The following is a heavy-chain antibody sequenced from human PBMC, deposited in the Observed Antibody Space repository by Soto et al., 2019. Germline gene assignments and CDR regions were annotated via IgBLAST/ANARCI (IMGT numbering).Heavy chain of an antibody. V-gene: IGHV3-30*04. CDR3: ARDQPGYSYGYGLGY. CDR1: GFTFSSYA. Sequence: GGSLRLSCADSGFTFSSYAMHWVRQAPGKGLEWVAIISYDGTIKYYADSVKGRFTISRDNAKNSLYLQMNSLRAEDTAVYYCARDQPGYSYGYGLGYWGQGTLVTVSS. D-gene: IGHD5-18*01. CDR2: ISYDGTIK. J-gene: IGHJ4*02.